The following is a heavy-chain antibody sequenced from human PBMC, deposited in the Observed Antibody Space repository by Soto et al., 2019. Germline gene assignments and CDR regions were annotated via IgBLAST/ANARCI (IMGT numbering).Heavy chain of an antibody. Sequence: AGESLKISCKGVGYKFGSAWIGWVRRMPGKGLEWMGIIKPGTSDIRYSPSCRGHVTISADETVSTAYLQWSSLKASDTAMYYCARQLSHICDSWGQGTLVTVSS. D-gene: IGHD3-3*02. J-gene: IGHJ4*02. CDR3: ARQLSHICDS. V-gene: IGHV5-51*01. CDR1: GYKFGSAW. CDR2: IKPGTSDI.